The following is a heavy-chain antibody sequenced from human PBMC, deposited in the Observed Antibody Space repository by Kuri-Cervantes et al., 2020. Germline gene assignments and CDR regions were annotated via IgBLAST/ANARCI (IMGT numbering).Heavy chain of an antibody. CDR3: ARGKSLCSSTRCYAGPFDY. J-gene: IGHJ4*02. Sequence: SETLSLTCTVSGGSISSYYWSWIRQPPGKGLEWIGYIYSSGSTNYNPSLKSPVTISVDTSKNQFSLKLSSVTAADTAVYYCARGKSLCSSTRCYAGPFDYWGQGTLVTVSS. CDR2: IYSSGST. D-gene: IGHD2-2*01. CDR1: GGSISSYY. V-gene: IGHV4-59*12.